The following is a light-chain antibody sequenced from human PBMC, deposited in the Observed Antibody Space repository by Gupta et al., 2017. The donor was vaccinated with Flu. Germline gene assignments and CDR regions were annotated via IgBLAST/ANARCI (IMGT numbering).Light chain of an antibody. CDR1: SSNIGKNF. V-gene: IGLV1-47*01. CDR3: AVGDDSVSGRL. Sequence: QPVLTQPPSASATPGQGVTISCPGGSSNIGKNFVYWYQQVPGTAPKLLIYRNVERPSGVPERFSGSKYGTSASLAISGLRAEDEAEYFCAVGDDSVSGRLFGGGTKLTVL. J-gene: IGLJ3*02. CDR2: RNV.